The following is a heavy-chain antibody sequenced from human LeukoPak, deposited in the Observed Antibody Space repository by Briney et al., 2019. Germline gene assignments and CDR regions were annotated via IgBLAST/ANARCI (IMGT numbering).Heavy chain of an antibody. CDR2: IYYSGSA. Sequence: SETLSPTCTVSGGSISSYFWSWIRQPPGKGLEWIGYIYYSGSANYNPSLKSRVTISVDTSKNQFSLKLSSVTAADTAVYYCARSYGSGTYSLFDYWGQGTLVTVSS. CDR3: ARSYGSGTYSLFDY. J-gene: IGHJ4*02. CDR1: GGSISSYF. D-gene: IGHD3-10*01. V-gene: IGHV4-59*01.